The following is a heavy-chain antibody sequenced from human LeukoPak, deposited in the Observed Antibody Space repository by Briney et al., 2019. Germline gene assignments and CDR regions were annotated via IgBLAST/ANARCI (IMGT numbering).Heavy chain of an antibody. CDR1: GGSSSSYY. V-gene: IGHV4-4*07. J-gene: IGHJ3*02. CDR3: AITYYYDSSGYYSLGAFDT. Sequence: SETLSLTCTVSGGSSSSYYWSWIRQPAGKGLEWIGRIYTSGSTNYNPSLKSRVTMSVDTSKNQFSLKLSSVTAADTAVYYCAITYYYDSSGYYSLGAFDTWGQGTMVTVSS. CDR2: IYTSGST. D-gene: IGHD3-22*01.